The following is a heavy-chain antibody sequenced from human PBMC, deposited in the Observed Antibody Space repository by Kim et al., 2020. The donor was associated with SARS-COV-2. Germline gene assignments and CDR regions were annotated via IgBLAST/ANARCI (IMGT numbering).Heavy chain of an antibody. V-gene: IGHV3-23*01. CDR2: IGGNGVTT. Sequence: GGSLRLSCAASGFTFSSYPMTWVRQAPGKGLEWVSLIGGNGVTTYHADSVRGRFSIPRDNSKNTLYMQMNGLRAEDTAVYYCAKDRACSGGGCYSADWGQGALVTVSS. J-gene: IGHJ4*02. D-gene: IGHD2-15*01. CDR1: GFTFSSYP. CDR3: AKDRACSGGGCYSAD.